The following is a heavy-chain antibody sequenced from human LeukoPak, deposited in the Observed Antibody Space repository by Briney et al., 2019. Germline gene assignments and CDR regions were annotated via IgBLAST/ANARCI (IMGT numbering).Heavy chain of an antibody. D-gene: IGHD1-1*01. V-gene: IGHV3-21*01. CDR2: ISSSSSSYI. Sequence: RSGGSLRLSCAASGFSVSSNYMSWVRQAPGKGLEWVSSISSSSSSYIYYADSVKGRFTISRDNAKNSLYLQMNSLRAEDTALYYCARLRTTGTFDYWGQGTLVIVSS. CDR3: ARLRTTGTFDY. CDR1: GFSVSSNY. J-gene: IGHJ4*02.